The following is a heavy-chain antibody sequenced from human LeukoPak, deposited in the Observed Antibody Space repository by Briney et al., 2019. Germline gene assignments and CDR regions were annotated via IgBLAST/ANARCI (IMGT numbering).Heavy chain of an antibody. V-gene: IGHV3-23*01. CDR2: IGGSGGST. J-gene: IGHJ4*02. Sequence: GGSLRLSCAASGFTFSSYAMSWVRQAPGKGLGWVSAIGGSGGSTYYADSVKGRFTISRDNSKNTLYLQMNSLRAEDTAVYYCAKDSSGSGSYYKMYWGQGTLVTVSS. D-gene: IGHD3-10*01. CDR1: GFTFSSYA. CDR3: AKDSSGSGSYYKMY.